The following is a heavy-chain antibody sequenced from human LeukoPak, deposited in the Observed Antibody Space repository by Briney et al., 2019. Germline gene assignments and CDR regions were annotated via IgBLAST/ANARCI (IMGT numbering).Heavy chain of an antibody. CDR1: GGSISSSSYY. CDR3: ARDLGPFHYDSSGPHP. V-gene: IGHV4-39*07. CDR2: IYYSGST. J-gene: IGHJ5*02. D-gene: IGHD3-22*01. Sequence: PSETLSLTCTVSGGSISSSSYYWGWIRQPPGKGLEWIGSIYYSGSTYYNPSLKSRVTISVDTSKNQFSLKLSSVTAADTAVYYCARDLGPFHYDSSGPHPWGQGTLVTVSS.